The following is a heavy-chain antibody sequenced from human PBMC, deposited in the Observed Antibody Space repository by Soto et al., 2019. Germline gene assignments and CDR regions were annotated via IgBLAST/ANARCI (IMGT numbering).Heavy chain of an antibody. D-gene: IGHD2-8*01. V-gene: IGHV4-59*01. J-gene: IGHJ4*02. CDR2: IYYSGST. CDR1: GGSISSYY. Sequence: NPSETLSLTCTVSGGSISSYYWSWIRQPPGKGLEWIGYIYYSGSTNYNPSLKSRVTISVDTSKNQFSLKLSSVTAADTAVYHCARAMEGYCTNGVCPLFDYWGQGTLVTVSS. CDR3: ARAMEGYCTNGVCPLFDY.